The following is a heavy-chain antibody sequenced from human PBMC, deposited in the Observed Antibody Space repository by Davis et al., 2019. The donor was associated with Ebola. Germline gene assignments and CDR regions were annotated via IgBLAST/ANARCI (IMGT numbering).Heavy chain of an antibody. V-gene: IGHV1-45*02. CDR1: GYTFTSYG. CDR3: ASTVTTRHDAFDI. Sequence: SVKVSCKASGYTFTSYGITWVRQAPGQALEWMGWITPFNGNTNYAQKFQDRVTITRDRSMSTAYMELSSLRSEDTAMYYCASTVTTRHDAFDIWGQGTMVTVSS. D-gene: IGHD4-17*01. CDR2: ITPFNGNT. J-gene: IGHJ3*02.